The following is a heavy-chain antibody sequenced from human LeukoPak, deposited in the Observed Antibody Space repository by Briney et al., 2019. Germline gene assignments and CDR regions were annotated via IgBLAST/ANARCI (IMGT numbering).Heavy chain of an antibody. Sequence: GGSLRLSCAASGFTFSSYGMNWVRQAPGKGLEWVAVISYDGDNKYYADSVKGRFTISRDNSKNTLYLQMNSLRAEDTAVYFCAKAKLIAVAGATDSWGQGTLVTVSS. J-gene: IGHJ4*02. CDR1: GFTFSSYG. CDR3: AKAKLIAVAGATDS. V-gene: IGHV3-30*18. CDR2: ISYDGDNK. D-gene: IGHD6-19*01.